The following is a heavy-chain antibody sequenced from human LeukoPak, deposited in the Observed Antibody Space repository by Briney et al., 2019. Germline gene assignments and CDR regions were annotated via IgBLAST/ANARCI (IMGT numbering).Heavy chain of an antibody. D-gene: IGHD3-22*01. CDR1: GYTFTNYG. Sequence: GASVKVSCKASGYTFTNYGISWVRQAPGQGLEWMGWISTYNGNSNYAQKLQDRVTMTTDTYTSTAYMELRSLRSDDTAVYYCAREMGYYDSSAHYYYAMDVWGQGTTVTASS. J-gene: IGHJ6*02. CDR2: ISTYNGNS. CDR3: AREMGYYDSSAHYYYAMDV. V-gene: IGHV1-18*01.